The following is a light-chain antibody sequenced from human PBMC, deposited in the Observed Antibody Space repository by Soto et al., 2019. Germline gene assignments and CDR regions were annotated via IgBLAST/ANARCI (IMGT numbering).Light chain of an antibody. CDR3: PQSYSTPPT. Sequence: DIQMTQSPSSLSASVGDRVTITCRASQSISSDLNWYQQKPGKAPKLLIYAASSLQSGVPSRFSGSGSGTDFTLTISSLQREDCATYYCPQSYSTPPTFGQGTKGEIQ. CDR1: QSISSD. V-gene: IGKV1-39*01. CDR2: AAS. J-gene: IGKJ1*01.